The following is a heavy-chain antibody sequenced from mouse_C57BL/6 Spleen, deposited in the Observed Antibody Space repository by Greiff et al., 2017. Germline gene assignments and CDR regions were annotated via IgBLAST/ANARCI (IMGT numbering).Heavy chain of an antibody. CDR3: ARGGEGYDFAWFAY. CDR2: IYPGDGDT. J-gene: IGHJ3*01. D-gene: IGHD2-2*01. CDR1: GYAFSSYW. Sequence: VQLQESGAELVKPGASVKISCKASGYAFSSYWMNWVKQRPGKGLEWIGQIYPGDGDTNYNGKFKGKATLTADKSSSTAYMQLSSLTSEDSAVYFCARGGEGYDFAWFAYWGQGTLVTVSA. V-gene: IGHV1-80*01.